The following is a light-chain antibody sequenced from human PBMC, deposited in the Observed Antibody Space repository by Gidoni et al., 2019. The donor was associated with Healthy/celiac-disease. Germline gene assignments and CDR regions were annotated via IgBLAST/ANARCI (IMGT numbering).Light chain of an antibody. CDR1: QSRLHSNGYNY. V-gene: IGKV2-28*01. J-gene: IGKJ4*01. CDR2: WGS. Sequence: DMVMTQSPLSLPVAPGEPASISCRSSQSRLHSNGYNYLDWYLQKPGQSPQLLIYWGSNRASVVPDRFSGSGSGTDFTLTISRVEAEDVGVYYCMQALQTRLTFGGGTKVEIK. CDR3: MQALQTRLT.